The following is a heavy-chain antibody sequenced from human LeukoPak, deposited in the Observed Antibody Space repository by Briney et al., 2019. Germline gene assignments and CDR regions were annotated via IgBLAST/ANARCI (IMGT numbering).Heavy chain of an antibody. J-gene: IGHJ4*02. Sequence: GGSLRLSCAASGFTFSSYAMSWVRQAPGKGLEWVSAISGSGGSTYYADSVKGRFTISRDNSKNSLYLQMNSLRAEDTAVYYCARAGSEEYYFDYWGQGTLVTVST. CDR3: ARAGSEEYYFDY. CDR1: GFTFSSYA. V-gene: IGHV3-23*01. D-gene: IGHD1-26*01. CDR2: ISGSGGST.